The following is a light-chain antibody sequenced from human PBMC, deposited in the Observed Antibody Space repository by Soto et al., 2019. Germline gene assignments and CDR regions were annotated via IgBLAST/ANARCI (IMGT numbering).Light chain of an antibody. CDR2: DAS. CDR1: QGISSY. J-gene: IGKJ4*01. Sequence: VIWMTQSPSLLSASTGDRGTISCRMSQGISSYLAWYQQKPGKAPKLLIYDASTLETGVPSRFSGSGYGTEFTLTISGLQPEDVATDDCQQYESLVHFGGGTKVDIK. V-gene: IGKV1D-8*03. CDR3: QQYESLVH.